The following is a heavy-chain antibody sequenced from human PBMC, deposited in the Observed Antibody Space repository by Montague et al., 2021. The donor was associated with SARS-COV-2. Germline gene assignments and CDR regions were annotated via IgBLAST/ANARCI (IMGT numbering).Heavy chain of an antibody. CDR3: VRDHPYGGPRGAYDI. D-gene: IGHD4-23*01. CDR1: GGSISNYY. J-gene: IGHJ3*02. CDR2: IYYSGST. V-gene: IGHV4-59*01. Sequence: SETLSLACTVSGGSISNYYWSWIRQPPGRGLEWIGYIYYSGSTDYSPSLKSRVTISLDTSKNQLSLKVNSVTAADTAVYYCVRDHPYGGPRGAYDIWGQGTVVTVSS.